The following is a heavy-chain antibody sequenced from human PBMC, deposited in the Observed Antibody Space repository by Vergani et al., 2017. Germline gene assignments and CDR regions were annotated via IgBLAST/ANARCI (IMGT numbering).Heavy chain of an antibody. D-gene: IGHD2-21*01. V-gene: IGHV4-61*02. CDR3: ARASHCINCYSEGPNGPGYYHMDV. Sequence: QVQLQESGPGLLKPSQTLSLTCTVSGASVSRGTYYWTWIRQPAGKKLEWIVRMYTSGHTIYNPSLESRVTMSVDTSKNQFSLQLGSVTAADTAVYYCARASHCINCYSEGPNGPGYYHMDVWGKGTTVTVSS. CDR2: MYTSGHT. J-gene: IGHJ6*03. CDR1: GASVSRGTYY.